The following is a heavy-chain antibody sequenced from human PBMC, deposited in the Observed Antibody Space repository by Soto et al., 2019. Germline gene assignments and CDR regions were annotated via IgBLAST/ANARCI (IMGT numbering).Heavy chain of an antibody. CDR1: GFAFSRYD. V-gene: IGHV3-23*01. CDR3: ARDPSFCQVRGDTWFDP. D-gene: IGHD3-10*01. J-gene: IGHJ5*02. CDR2: IRGRTGTT. Sequence: GGSLRLSCVASGFAFSRYDMNWVRQAPGKGLEWVATIRGRTGTTYYAAYVEGRFTISRDDSTSTLHLQMNSLRVDDTAVYCCARDPSFCQVRGDTWFDPWGQGA.